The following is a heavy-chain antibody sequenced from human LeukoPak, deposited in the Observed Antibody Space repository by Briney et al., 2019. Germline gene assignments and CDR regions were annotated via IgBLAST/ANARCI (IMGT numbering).Heavy chain of an antibody. J-gene: IGHJ4*02. CDR2: IRYDGSNK. CDR3: AKDPPLNN. CDR1: GLSFSDYG. V-gene: IGHV3-30*02. Sequence: GGSLRLSCAASGLSFSDYGMHWVRQAPGKGLEWVAFIRYDGSNKYYADSVKGRFTISRDNSKNTLCLQMNSLRAEDTAVYYCAKDPPLNNWGQGTLVTVSS.